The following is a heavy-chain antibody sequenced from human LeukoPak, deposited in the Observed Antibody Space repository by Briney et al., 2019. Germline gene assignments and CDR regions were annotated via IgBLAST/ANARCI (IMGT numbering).Heavy chain of an antibody. CDR1: GFTVSSNY. CDR2: IYSGGST. D-gene: IGHD3-22*01. V-gene: IGHV3-53*01. Sequence: TGGSLRLSCAASGFTVSSNYMSWVRQAPGKGLEWVSVIYSGGSTYYADSVKGRFTISRDKSKNTLYLQMNSLRAEDTAVYYCAREPAGIVVLPHWGQGTLVTVSS. CDR3: AREPAGIVVLPH. J-gene: IGHJ4*02.